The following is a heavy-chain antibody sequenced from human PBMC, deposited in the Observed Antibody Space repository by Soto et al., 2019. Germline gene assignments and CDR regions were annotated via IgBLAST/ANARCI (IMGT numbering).Heavy chain of an antibody. CDR1: GGSISSSNW. V-gene: IGHV4-4*02. J-gene: IGHJ5*02. Sequence: QVQLQESGPGLVKPSGTLSLTCVVSGGSISSSNWWSWVRQPPGKGLEWIGEIYHTGSTKYNPSHXXRXTTXVDESKNQFSLRLSSVTAADTAVYYCARGSNWFAPWGQGTLVTVSS. CDR2: IYHTGST. CDR3: ARGSNWFAP.